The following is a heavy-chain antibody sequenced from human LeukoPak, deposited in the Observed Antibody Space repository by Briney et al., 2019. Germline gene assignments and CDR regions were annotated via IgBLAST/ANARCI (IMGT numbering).Heavy chain of an antibody. CDR1: GGSITSYY. CDR3: ARLNHQFEVAVAGTGTEFDP. D-gene: IGHD6-19*01. V-gene: IGHV4-34*01. J-gene: IGHJ5*02. Sequence: SETLSLTCNVSGGSITSYYWSWIRQPPGKGLEWIGEINHSGSTNYNPFLKSRVTISVDTSKNQFSLKLSSVTAADTAVYYCARLNHQFEVAVAGTGTEFDPWGQGTLVTVSS. CDR2: INHSGST.